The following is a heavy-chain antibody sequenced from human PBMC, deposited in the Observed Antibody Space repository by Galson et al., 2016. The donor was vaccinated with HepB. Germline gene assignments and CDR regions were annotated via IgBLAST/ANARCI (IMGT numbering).Heavy chain of an antibody. D-gene: IGHD5-24*01. CDR3: ARDAPGDGYNSY. CDR2: INYNADDT. J-gene: IGHJ4*02. CDR1: GFPISSYP. V-gene: IGHV3-23*01. Sequence: SLRLSCAASGFPISSYPMSWIRQVPGQGLEWISTINYNADDTYYADSVKGRFTISRDNSKNTLYLQMNSLTAGDTAIYYCARDAPGDGYNSYWGQGTLLTVSS.